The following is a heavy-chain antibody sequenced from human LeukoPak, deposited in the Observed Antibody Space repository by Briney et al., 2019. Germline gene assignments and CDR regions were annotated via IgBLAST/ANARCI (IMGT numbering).Heavy chain of an antibody. Sequence: GGSLRLSCAASGFTFSSYAMSWVRQAPGKGLEWVSAIGGGGGSTYYADSVKGRFTISRDNSKNTLYLQMNSLRAEDTAIYYCAKDEKTRTASDFDYWGQGTLVTVSS. CDR2: IGGGGGST. CDR1: GFTFSSYA. CDR3: AKDEKTRTASDFDY. V-gene: IGHV3-23*01. D-gene: IGHD1-1*01. J-gene: IGHJ4*02.